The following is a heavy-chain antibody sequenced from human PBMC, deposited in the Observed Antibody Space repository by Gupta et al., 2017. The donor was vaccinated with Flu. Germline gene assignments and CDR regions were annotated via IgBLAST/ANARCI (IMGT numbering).Heavy chain of an antibody. V-gene: IGHV1-24*01. D-gene: IGHD3-16*01. CDR1: ELS. Sequence: ELSMHWWRQAPGKGLEWMGGFDPEDGETIYAQKFQGRVTMTEDTSTDTAYMELSSLRSEDTAVYYCATVSGGVYYYYGMDVWGQGTTVTVSS. CDR2: FDPEDGET. J-gene: IGHJ6*02. CDR3: ATVSGGVYYYYGMDV.